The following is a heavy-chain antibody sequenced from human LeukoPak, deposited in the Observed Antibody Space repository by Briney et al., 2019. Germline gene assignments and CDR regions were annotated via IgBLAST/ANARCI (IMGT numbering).Heavy chain of an antibody. J-gene: IGHJ5*02. V-gene: IGHV4-38-2*02. CDR2: IYHSGST. D-gene: IGHD3-3*01. CDR1: GYSISSGYY. CDR3: ARDRSGHYNAPFNS. Sequence: SETLSLTCTVSGYSISSGYYWGWIRQPPGKGLEWIGSIYHSGSTYYNPSLKSRVTISVDTSKNQFSLKLSSVTAADTAVYYCARDRSGHYNAPFNSWGPGTLVTVSS.